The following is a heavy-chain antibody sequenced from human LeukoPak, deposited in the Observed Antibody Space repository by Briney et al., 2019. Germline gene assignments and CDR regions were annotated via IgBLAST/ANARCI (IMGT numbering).Heavy chain of an antibody. CDR3: ARVSGSGGYNSRYYYNYMDV. J-gene: IGHJ6*03. Sequence: SETLSLTCTVSGGSISSYYWSWIRQPAGKGLECIGRIYTSGSTNYNPSLKSRVTISVDTSKNQFSLKLSSVTAADTAVYYCARVSGSGGYNSRYYYNYMDVWGKGTTVTISS. V-gene: IGHV4-4*07. D-gene: IGHD5-24*01. CDR1: GGSISSYY. CDR2: IYTSGST.